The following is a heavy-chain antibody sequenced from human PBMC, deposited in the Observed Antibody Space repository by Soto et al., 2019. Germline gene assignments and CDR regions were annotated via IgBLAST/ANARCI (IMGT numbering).Heavy chain of an antibody. Sequence: PSETLSLTCTVSGGSVSSGSYYWSWIRQPPGKGLEWIGYIYYSGSTNYNPPLKSRVTISVDTSKNQFSLKLSSVTAADTAVYYCAREDRIQTYDYWGQGTLVTVSS. D-gene: IGHD5-18*01. J-gene: IGHJ4*02. CDR3: AREDRIQTYDY. V-gene: IGHV4-61*01. CDR2: IYYSGST. CDR1: GGSVSSGSYY.